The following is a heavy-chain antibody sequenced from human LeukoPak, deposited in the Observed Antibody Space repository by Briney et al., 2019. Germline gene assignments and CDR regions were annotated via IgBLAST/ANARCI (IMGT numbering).Heavy chain of an antibody. CDR1: GFTFGDYA. CDR2: ISGSGGST. Sequence: GRSLRLSCAASGFTFGDYAMRWVRQAPGKGLEWVSGISGSGGSTYYADSVKGRFTISRDNSKNTLYLQMNSLRAEDTAVYYCAKVPDYYDSSGYYYYYGMDVWGQGTTVTVSS. V-gene: IGHV3-23*01. CDR3: AKVPDYYDSSGYYYYYGMDV. D-gene: IGHD3-22*01. J-gene: IGHJ6*02.